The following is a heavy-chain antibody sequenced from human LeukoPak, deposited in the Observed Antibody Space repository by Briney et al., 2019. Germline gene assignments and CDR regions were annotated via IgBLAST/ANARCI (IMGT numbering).Heavy chain of an antibody. CDR2: VIPMSGAV. V-gene: IGHV1-69*05. Sequence: SVKVSCKASGGTFTSYTVSWVRQAPGQGLELMGRVIPMSGAVKYAQKFQGRVTITTDESTSTAYMELRSLRADDTAVYYCAREFDSVWGSYRYNWFDPWGQGTLVTVSS. J-gene: IGHJ5*02. D-gene: IGHD3-16*02. CDR1: GGTFTSYT. CDR3: AREFDSVWGSYRYNWFDP.